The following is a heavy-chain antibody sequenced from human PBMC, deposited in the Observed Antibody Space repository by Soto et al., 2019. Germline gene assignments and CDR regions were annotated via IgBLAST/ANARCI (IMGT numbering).Heavy chain of an antibody. Sequence: GGSLRLSCAASGFTFSSYGMHWVRQAPGKGLEWVAVIWYDGSNKYYADSVKGRFTISRDNSKNTLYLQMNSLRAEDTAVYYCARDEIAAAGTGYYYYGMDVWGQGTTVTVSS. V-gene: IGHV3-33*01. J-gene: IGHJ6*02. D-gene: IGHD6-13*01. CDR1: GFTFSSYG. CDR3: ARDEIAAAGTGYYYYGMDV. CDR2: IWYDGSNK.